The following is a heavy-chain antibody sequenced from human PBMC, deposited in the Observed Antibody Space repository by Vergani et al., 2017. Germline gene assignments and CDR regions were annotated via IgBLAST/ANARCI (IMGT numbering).Heavy chain of an antibody. D-gene: IGHD2-15*01. CDR1: GGSISSGGYY. V-gene: IGHV4-31*03. CDR3: ARHGPCFGVVAATWGYFDY. J-gene: IGHJ4*02. Sequence: QVQLQESGPGLVKPSQTLSLTCTVSGGSISSGGYYWSWIRQHPGKGLEWIGYIYYSGSTYYNPSRKSRVTIPVDTSKNQFSLKLSSVTAADTAVYYWARHGPCFGVVAATWGYFDYWGQGTLVTVSS. CDR2: IYYSGST.